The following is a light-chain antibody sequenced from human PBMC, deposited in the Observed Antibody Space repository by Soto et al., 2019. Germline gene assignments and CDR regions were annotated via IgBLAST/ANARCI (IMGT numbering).Light chain of an antibody. Sequence: LTQSPCSLSLYPGERATLSCRASQSVSNNYLAWYQQKPGQAPRLLIYGASNRAAGIPDRFSGSGSGTDFTLTISRLEPEDIAVYYCQQYGSSGTFGQGTKVDI. CDR1: QSVSNNY. CDR3: QQYGSSGT. J-gene: IGKJ1*01. CDR2: GAS. V-gene: IGKV3-20*01.